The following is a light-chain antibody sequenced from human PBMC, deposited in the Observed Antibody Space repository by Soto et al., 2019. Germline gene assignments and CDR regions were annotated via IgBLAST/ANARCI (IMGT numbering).Light chain of an antibody. V-gene: IGLV1-40*01. CDR2: GNN. J-gene: IGLJ1*01. Sequence: VSGAPGQRVTISCSXSSSNFGAGYAVQWYQQLPGTAPKLLIYGNNNRPSGVPDRFSGSKSGTSASLAITGLQAEDEADYYCQSYESSLSGSVFGTGTKVTVL. CDR3: QSYESSLSGSV. CDR1: SSNFGAGYA.